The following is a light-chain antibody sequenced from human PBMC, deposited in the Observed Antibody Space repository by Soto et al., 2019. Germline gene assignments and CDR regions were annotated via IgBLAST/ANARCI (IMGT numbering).Light chain of an antibody. Sequence: DIQLTQSPSSLSASVGDRVTITCRPSQAINKYLSWFRQKPGKAPEPLIYDVSTLQSGVPSRFSGSGSGTYFTLTISSLQLDDFASYYCQQSLSTPWSVGKGNKVDIK. J-gene: IGKJ1*01. CDR2: DVS. V-gene: IGKV1-39*01. CDR1: QAINKY. CDR3: QQSLSTPWS.